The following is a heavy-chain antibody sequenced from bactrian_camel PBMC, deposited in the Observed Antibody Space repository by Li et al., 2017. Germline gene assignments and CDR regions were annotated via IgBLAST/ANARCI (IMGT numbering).Heavy chain of an antibody. V-gene: IGHV3S55*01. CDR3: AAKERDYEGDGPDFDF. Sequence: HVQLVESGGGSVQAGGSLRLSCVASGPIDSRFCLGWFRQAAGKEREAVAALGSDGDENYADFVQGRFIISEDKSKNALYLQMNSLKPEDTAMYHCAAKERDYEGDGPDFDFWGQGTQVTVS. J-gene: IGHJ6*01. CDR2: LGSDGDE. D-gene: IGHD4*01. CDR1: GPIDSRFC.